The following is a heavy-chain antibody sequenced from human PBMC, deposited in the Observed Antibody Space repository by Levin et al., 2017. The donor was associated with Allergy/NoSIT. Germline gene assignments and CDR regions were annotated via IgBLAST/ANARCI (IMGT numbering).Heavy chain of an antibody. CDR3: ARDGR. Sequence: SQTLSLTCAASNYSCKSFFYWGWIRQSPTKGLEWIASIFQSGRAYYAPSLKSRLTISTDTAKSHLSLKLRSVTAADTATYYCARDGRWGQGILVTVSS. V-gene: IGHV4-38-2*02. J-gene: IGHJ4*02. CDR1: NYSCKSFFY. D-gene: IGHD2-15*01. CDR2: IFQSGRA.